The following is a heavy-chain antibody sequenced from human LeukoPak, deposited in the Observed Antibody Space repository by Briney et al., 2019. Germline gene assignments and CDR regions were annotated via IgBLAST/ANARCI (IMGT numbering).Heavy chain of an antibody. V-gene: IGHV3-21*01. Sequence: GGSLRLSCAASGFTFSSYSMNWVRQAPGKGLEWVSSIRSSSSYINYAHSVKGRFTISRDNAKNSLYLQMNSLRAEDTAVYYCARDPAYGSGSYTYSGHDYWGQGTLVTVSS. D-gene: IGHD3-10*01. CDR2: IRSSSSYI. CDR1: GFTFSSYS. J-gene: IGHJ4*02. CDR3: ARDPAYGSGSYTYSGHDY.